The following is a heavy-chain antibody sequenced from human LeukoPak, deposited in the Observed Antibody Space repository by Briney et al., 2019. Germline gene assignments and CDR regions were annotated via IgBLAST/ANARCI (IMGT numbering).Heavy chain of an antibody. CDR2: ISRDGTDQ. D-gene: IGHD3-3*01. V-gene: IGHV3-30*04. J-gene: IGHJ5*02. CDR1: GFTFNNYA. Sequence: PGGSLRLSCAGTGFTFNNYAMHWVRQAPGEGLEWVAVISRDGTDQFYADSVKGRFTISRDNSKNTLYLQMNSLRAEDTAVYYCAKESNDFWSGYLAKTGWFDPWGQGTLVTVSS. CDR3: AKESNDFWSGYLAKTGWFDP.